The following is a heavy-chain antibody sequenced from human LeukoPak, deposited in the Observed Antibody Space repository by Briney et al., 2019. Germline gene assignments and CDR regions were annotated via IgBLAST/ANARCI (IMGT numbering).Heavy chain of an antibody. Sequence: GGSLTLSCAASGFTFSSWGMHWVRQPPGKGLEWLAVIWYDGTNKYYADSVKGRFTISRDNSKNTLYLQMNSLRAEDTAVYYCAKDVTTGTLSLDYWGQGTLVTVSS. CDR1: GFTFSSWG. J-gene: IGHJ4*02. CDR2: IWYDGTNK. V-gene: IGHV3-33*06. CDR3: AKDVTTGTLSLDY. D-gene: IGHD1-1*01.